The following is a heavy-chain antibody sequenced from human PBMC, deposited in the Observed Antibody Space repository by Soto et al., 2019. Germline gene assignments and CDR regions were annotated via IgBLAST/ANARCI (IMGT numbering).Heavy chain of an antibody. CDR3: ARGVRGVATIAIGFYLDY. J-gene: IGHJ4*02. CDR1: GFIFNSYG. CDR2: ISHDGSNI. D-gene: IGHD5-12*01. V-gene: IGHV3-30*03. Sequence: QVQLVESGGGVVQPGRSLRLSCAASGFIFNSYGIHWIRQAPGKGLEWVAVISHDGSNIFYADSVKGRFTISRDNSNNTLYLQMNSLRGDDTAVYYCARGVRGVATIAIGFYLDYWGQGTLVTTSS.